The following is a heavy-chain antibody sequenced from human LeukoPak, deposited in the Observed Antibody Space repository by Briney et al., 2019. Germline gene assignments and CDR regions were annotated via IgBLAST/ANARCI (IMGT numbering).Heavy chain of an antibody. CDR3: TKLDSISTD. V-gene: IGHV3-23*01. Sequence: PGGSLRLSCALSGFTFSSYAMIWVREAPGKGLEWVSSISGSGANTYYADSVKGRFTISRDNSKNTLYLNMNRLRAEDTAVYYCTKLDSISTDWGQGTLVTVST. D-gene: IGHD1-14*01. CDR2: ISGSGANT. CDR1: GFTFSSYA. J-gene: IGHJ4*02.